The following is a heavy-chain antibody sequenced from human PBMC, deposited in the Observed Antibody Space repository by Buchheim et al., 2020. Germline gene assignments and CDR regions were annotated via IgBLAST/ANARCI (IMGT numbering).Heavy chain of an antibody. J-gene: IGHJ4*02. Sequence: EVQLVESGGGLVQPGGSLRLSCAASGFAFSSYSMNWVRQAPGKGPEWISYITTSSTTVYYADSVKGRFTISRDNAKNSLYLQMNGLRAKDTAVYYCARESVFGVVNSFDSWGQGTL. CDR1: GFAFSSYS. CDR2: ITTSSTTV. CDR3: ARESVFGVVNSFDS. V-gene: IGHV3-48*01. D-gene: IGHD3-3*01.